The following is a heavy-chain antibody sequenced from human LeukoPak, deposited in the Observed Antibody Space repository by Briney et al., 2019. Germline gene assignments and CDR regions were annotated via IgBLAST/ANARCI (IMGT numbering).Heavy chain of an antibody. D-gene: IGHD3-10*01. Sequence: GGSLRLSCAASGFTFSSYAMSRVRQAPGKGLEWVSAISGSGGSTYYADSVKGRFTISRDNSKNTLYLQMNSLRAEDTAVYYCAKLSLSGSGHDFDYWGQGTLVTVSS. CDR1: GFTFSSYA. CDR2: ISGSGGST. J-gene: IGHJ4*02. V-gene: IGHV3-23*01. CDR3: AKLSLSGSGHDFDY.